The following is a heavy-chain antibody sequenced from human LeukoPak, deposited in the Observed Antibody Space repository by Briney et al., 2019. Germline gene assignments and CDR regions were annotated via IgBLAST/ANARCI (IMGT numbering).Heavy chain of an antibody. Sequence: SETLSLTCAVSGGSLSSSNWWSWVRQPPGKGLEWIGEIYHSGSTNYNPSLKSRVTISVDKSKNQFSLKLSSVTAADTAVYYCARDYCSGGSCFEFDYWGQGTLVTVSS. CDR3: ARDYCSGGSCFEFDY. D-gene: IGHD2-15*01. CDR2: IYHSGST. V-gene: IGHV4-4*02. J-gene: IGHJ4*02. CDR1: GGSLSSSNW.